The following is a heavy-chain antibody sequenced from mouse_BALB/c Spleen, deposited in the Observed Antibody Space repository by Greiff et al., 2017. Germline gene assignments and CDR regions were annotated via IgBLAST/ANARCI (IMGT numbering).Heavy chain of an antibody. CDR1: GFTFSSFG. J-gene: IGHJ2*01. CDR2: ISSGSSTI. V-gene: IGHV5-17*02. D-gene: IGHD1-2*01. Sequence: EVQRVESGGGLVQPGGSRKLSCAASGFTFSSFGMHWVRQAPEKGLEWVAYISSGSSTIYYADTVKGRFTISRDNPKNTLFLQMTSLRSEDTAMYYCARESLLRPYYFDYWGQGTTLTDSS. CDR3: ARESLLRPYYFDY.